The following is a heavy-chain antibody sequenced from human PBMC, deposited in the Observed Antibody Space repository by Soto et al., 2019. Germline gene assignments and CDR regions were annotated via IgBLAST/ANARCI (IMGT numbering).Heavy chain of an antibody. CDR1: GFNFSNHW. Sequence: LRLSCAASGFNFSNHWMHWVRQRPAEGLVWVSRITSDGKSKAYAESVKGRFAISRDNAKNTLYLQMNGLTAEDTAVYYCARESGDWPLNWFDPWGQGTLVTASS. D-gene: IGHD2-21*02. CDR2: ITSDGKSK. V-gene: IGHV3-74*01. CDR3: ARESGDWPLNWFDP. J-gene: IGHJ5*02.